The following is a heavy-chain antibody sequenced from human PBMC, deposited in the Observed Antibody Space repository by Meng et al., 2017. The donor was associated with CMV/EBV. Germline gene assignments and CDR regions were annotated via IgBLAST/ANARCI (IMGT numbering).Heavy chain of an antibody. CDR2: IIPVFETA. CDR3: ARGGDSWYSDY. D-gene: IGHD1-26*01. CDR1: GGTFSTFA. Sequence: QVQLVQSAAEGKWPGSSMKLSCKTSGGTFSTFAISWVRQAPGEGLEWMGGIIPVFETANYAERFQDRVTITADDSTTTAYMELSSLRADDTALYFCARGGDSWYSDYWGQGTLVTVS. J-gene: IGHJ4*02. V-gene: IGHV1-69*12.